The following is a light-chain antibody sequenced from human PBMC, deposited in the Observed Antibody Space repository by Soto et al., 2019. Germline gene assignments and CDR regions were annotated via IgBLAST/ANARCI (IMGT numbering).Light chain of an antibody. Sequence: QSVLTQPASVSGSPGQSITISCTGTSSDVGPYNHVSWYQQHPGKAPQLIIYEVSNRPSGLSNRFSASKSGNTASLTISGLQSEDEADYYCCSFTTSSTLVFGTGTKVTVL. V-gene: IGLV2-14*01. CDR3: CSFTTSSTLV. J-gene: IGLJ1*01. CDR1: SSDVGPYNH. CDR2: EVS.